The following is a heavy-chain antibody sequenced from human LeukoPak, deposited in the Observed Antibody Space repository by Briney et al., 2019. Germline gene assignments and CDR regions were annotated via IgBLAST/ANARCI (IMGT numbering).Heavy chain of an antibody. D-gene: IGHD6-13*01. V-gene: IGHV3-11*04. CDR3: ARAARGYSSSRYDALDI. CDR1: GFTFSDYY. J-gene: IGHJ3*02. Sequence: GGSLRLSYAASGFTFSDYYMSWIRQAPGKGLEWVSYISSSTSTIYYADSVKGRFTISRDNAKNSLCLQMNSLRAEDTAVYYCARAARGYSSSRYDALDIWGQGTMVTVSS. CDR2: ISSSTSTI.